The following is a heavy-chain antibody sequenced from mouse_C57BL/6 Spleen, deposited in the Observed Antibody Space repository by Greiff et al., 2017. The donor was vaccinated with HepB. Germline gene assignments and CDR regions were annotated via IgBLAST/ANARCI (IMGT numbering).Heavy chain of an antibody. CDR2: INPSNGGT. CDR3: ARDWAYYYGSSYAMDY. Sequence: QVQLQQPGTELVKPGASVKLSCKASGYTFTSYWMHWVKQRPGQGLEWIGNINPSNGGTNYNEKFKSKATLTVDKSSSTAYMQLSSLTSEDSAVYYCARDWAYYYGSSYAMDYWGQVTSVTVSS. CDR1: GYTFTSYW. J-gene: IGHJ4*01. V-gene: IGHV1-53*01. D-gene: IGHD1-1*01.